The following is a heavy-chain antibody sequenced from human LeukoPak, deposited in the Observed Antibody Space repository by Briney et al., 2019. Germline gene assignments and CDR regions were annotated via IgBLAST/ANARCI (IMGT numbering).Heavy chain of an antibody. CDR3: AKTIFGVVIIPFDY. J-gene: IGHJ4*02. CDR2: ISGSGGST. D-gene: IGHD3-3*01. Sequence: GGSLRLSCTASGFTFSSYAMSWVRQAPGKGLEWVSAISGSGGSTYCADSVKGRFTISRDNSKNTLYLQMNSLRAEDTAVYYCAKTIFGVVIIPFDYWGQGTLVTVSS. CDR1: GFTFSSYA. V-gene: IGHV3-23*01.